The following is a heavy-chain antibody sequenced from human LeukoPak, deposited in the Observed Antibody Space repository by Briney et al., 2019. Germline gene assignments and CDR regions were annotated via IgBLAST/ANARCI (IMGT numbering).Heavy chain of an antibody. CDR2: ISWNSGSI. Sequence: GRSLRLSCAASGFTFDDYAMHWVRQAPGKGLEWVSGISWNSGSIGYADSVKGRFTISRDNAKNSLYLQMNSLRAEDTAVYYCASQQQRDAFDIWGQGTMVTVSS. CDR1: GFTFDDYA. CDR3: ASQQQRDAFDI. J-gene: IGHJ3*02. D-gene: IGHD6-13*01. V-gene: IGHV3-9*01.